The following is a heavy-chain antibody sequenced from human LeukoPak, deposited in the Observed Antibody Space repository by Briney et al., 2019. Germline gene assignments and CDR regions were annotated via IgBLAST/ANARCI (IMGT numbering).Heavy chain of an antibody. D-gene: IGHD1-1*01. V-gene: IGHV4-4*02. CDR1: GGSLSSNNW. CDR3: ARVNINNWHSCDY. J-gene: IGHJ4*02. Sequence: SETLSLTCAVSGGSLSSNNWWGWVRQPPGKGLEWIGEIYHSGSHNYNPSLKSRVTISVDKSRNHFSLNLSSVTAADTAVYYCARVNINNWHSCDYWGQGTLVTVSS. CDR2: IYHSGSH.